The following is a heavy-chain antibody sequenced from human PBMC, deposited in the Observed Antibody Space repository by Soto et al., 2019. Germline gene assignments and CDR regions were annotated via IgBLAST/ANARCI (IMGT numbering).Heavy chain of an antibody. CDR1: GFTFSSHW. Sequence: EVQLVESGGGLVQPGGSLRLSCAASGFTFSSHWMSWVRQAPGKGLAWVANIKEDGSEKYYVDSVKGRFTISRDNAKNSLYLQMNSLRAEDTAVYYCVRDHYFSNYFWGQGTLVIVSS. V-gene: IGHV3-7*01. CDR2: IKEDGSEK. D-gene: IGHD4-4*01. CDR3: VRDHYFSNYF. J-gene: IGHJ4*02.